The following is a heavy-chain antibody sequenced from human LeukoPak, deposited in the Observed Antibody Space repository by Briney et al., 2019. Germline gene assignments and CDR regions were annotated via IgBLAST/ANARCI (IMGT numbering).Heavy chain of an antibody. V-gene: IGHV3-23*01. CDR3: AKVYSYGSVYYFDY. CDR2: ISGSGGST. J-gene: IGHJ4*02. CDR1: GFTFSSYA. D-gene: IGHD5-18*01. Sequence: GGSLRLSCAASGFTFSSYAMSWVRQAPGEGLEWVSAISGSGGSTYYADSVKGRFTISRDNSKNTLYLQMNSLRAEDTAVYYCAKVYSYGSVYYFDYWGQGTLVTVSS.